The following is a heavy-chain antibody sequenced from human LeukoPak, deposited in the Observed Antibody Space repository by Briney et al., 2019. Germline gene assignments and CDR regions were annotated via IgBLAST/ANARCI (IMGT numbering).Heavy chain of an antibody. V-gene: IGHV1-69*13. J-gene: IGHJ4*02. CDR3: ARGFVSGYYDKYYFDC. Sequence: ASVKVSCKASGGTFSSYAISWVRQAPGQGLEWMGGIIPIFGTANYAQKFQGRVTITADESTSTAYMELSSLRSEDTAVYYCARGFVSGYYDKYYFDCWGQGTLVTVSS. D-gene: IGHD3-3*01. CDR1: GGTFSSYA. CDR2: IIPIFGTA.